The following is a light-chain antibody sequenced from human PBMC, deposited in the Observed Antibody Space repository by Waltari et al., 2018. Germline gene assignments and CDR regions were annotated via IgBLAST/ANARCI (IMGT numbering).Light chain of an antibody. CDR2: RVS. J-gene: IGLJ3*02. V-gene: IGLV3-9*01. Sequence: SYELTQPLSVSVALGQTARITCGGNNIGSKNVHWYQQKPGQAPVLVIYRVSNRPSVIPERFSGSNSGNTATLTISRAQAGDEADYYCQVWDSSTAVFGGGTKLTVL. CDR1: NIGSKN. CDR3: QVWDSSTAV.